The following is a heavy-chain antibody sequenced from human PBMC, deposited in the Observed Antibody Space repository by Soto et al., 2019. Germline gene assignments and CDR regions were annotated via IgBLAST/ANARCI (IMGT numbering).Heavy chain of an antibody. D-gene: IGHD2-15*01. CDR2: IYWDDDK. Sequence: SGPTPGNPAQTLTLNCTFPGFSLNTSGMGVGWIRQPPGKALEWLALIYWDDDKRYSPSLKSRLTITKDTSKNQVVLTMTNMDPVDTATYYCSHRPSYCSGGSCYSGFDYWGQGTLVTVSS. V-gene: IGHV2-5*02. CDR3: SHRPSYCSGGSCYSGFDY. J-gene: IGHJ4*02. CDR1: GFSLNTSGMG.